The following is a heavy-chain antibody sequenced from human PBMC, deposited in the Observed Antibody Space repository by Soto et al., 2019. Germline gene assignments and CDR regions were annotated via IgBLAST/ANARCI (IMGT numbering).Heavy chain of an antibody. Sequence: EVQLVESGGGLVQPGGSLRLSCAASAFTFSSSWMSWVRQAPGKGLEWVANIRQDGSEKYYVDSVKGRFTISRDNAKNSVYLQMNSLRAEDTAVYYCARRIVATTELDYWGQGTLVPVAS. D-gene: IGHD5-12*01. V-gene: IGHV3-7*01. J-gene: IGHJ4*02. CDR2: IRQDGSEK. CDR1: AFTFSSSW. CDR3: ARRIVATTELDY.